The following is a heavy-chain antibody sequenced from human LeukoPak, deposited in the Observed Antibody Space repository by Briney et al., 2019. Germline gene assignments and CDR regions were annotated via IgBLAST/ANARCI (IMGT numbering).Heavy chain of an antibody. V-gene: IGHV1-46*01. Sequence: ASVKVSCKASGYTFTSYYMHWVRQAPGQGLEWMGIINPSGDSTNYAQKFQGRVTMTRDTSTSTVYMELSSLRSEDTAVYSCARGVVPGYYYYGMDVWGQGTMVTVSS. CDR2: INPSGDST. J-gene: IGHJ6*02. CDR3: ARGVVPGYYYYGMDV. D-gene: IGHD2-15*01. CDR1: GYTFTSYY.